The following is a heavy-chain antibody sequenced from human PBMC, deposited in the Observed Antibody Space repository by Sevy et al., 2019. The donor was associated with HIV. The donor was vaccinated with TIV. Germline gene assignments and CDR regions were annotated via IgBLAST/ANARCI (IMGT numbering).Heavy chain of an antibody. V-gene: IGHV1-18*04. D-gene: IGHD2-21*02. Sequence: ASVKVSCKASGYIFSNYNINWVRQAPGQGLEWMGWISADNGNTDYAQKVQGRVTMTTDTSTNTAYMELRSLRSDDTAVYYCARVSCGGDCYNAFAIWGQGTMVTDSS. CDR1: GYIFSNYN. CDR3: ARVSCGGDCYNAFAI. CDR2: ISADNGNT. J-gene: IGHJ3*02.